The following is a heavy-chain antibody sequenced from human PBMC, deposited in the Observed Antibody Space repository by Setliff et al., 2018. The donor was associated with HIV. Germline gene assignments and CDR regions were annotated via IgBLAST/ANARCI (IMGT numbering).Heavy chain of an antibody. D-gene: IGHD6-13*01. CDR2: IYFSGNT. CDR3: ARGFGSSWGGNYYYYYMDV. J-gene: IGHJ6*03. Sequence: SETLSLTCTVSGGSISSSRYYWGWIRQPPGKGLEWIASIYFSGNTRYNPSLKSRVTISVDTSKNQFSLKLSSVTAADTAVYYCARGFGSSWGGNYYYYYMDVWGRGTTVTVS. V-gene: IGHV4-39*07. CDR1: GGSISSSRYY.